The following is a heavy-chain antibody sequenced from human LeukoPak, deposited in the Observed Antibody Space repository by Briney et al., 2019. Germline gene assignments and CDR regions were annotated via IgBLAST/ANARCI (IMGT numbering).Heavy chain of an antibody. V-gene: IGHV4-34*01. CDR1: GGSFSGYY. D-gene: IGHD3-22*01. J-gene: IGHJ4*02. Sequence: PSETLSLTCAVYGGSFSGYYWSWIRQPPGKGLEWIGEINHSGSTNYNPSLKSRVTISVDTSKNQFSLKLSSVTAADTAVYYCARHGARYYYDSSGYYWAFDYWGQGTLVTVSS. CDR3: ARHGARYYYDSSGYYWAFDY. CDR2: INHSGST.